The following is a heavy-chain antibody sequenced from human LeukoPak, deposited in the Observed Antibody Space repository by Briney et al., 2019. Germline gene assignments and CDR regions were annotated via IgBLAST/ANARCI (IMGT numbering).Heavy chain of an antibody. CDR2: MNPTNGNT. V-gene: IGHV1-8*01. D-gene: IGHD3-9*01. Sequence: ASVKVSCKASGYTFTRYDINWVRQATGQGLEWMGWMNPTNGNTGYAQKFQVRVTMTRNTSISTAYMELSSLRSEDTAVYYCARGLTILPRWATGYWGQGTLVTVSS. CDR1: GYTFTRYD. CDR3: ARGLTILPRWATGY. J-gene: IGHJ4*02.